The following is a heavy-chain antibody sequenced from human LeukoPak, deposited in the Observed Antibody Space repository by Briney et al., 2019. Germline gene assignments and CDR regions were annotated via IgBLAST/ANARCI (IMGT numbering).Heavy chain of an antibody. CDR3: ARLVVVPAAMGWYFDL. J-gene: IGHJ2*01. CDR1: GGSFSGYY. D-gene: IGHD2-2*01. CDR2: INHSGST. V-gene: IGHV4-34*01. Sequence: SETLSLTCAVYGGSFSGYYWSWIRQPPGKGLEWIGEINHSGSTNYHPSLKSRFTISLDTSKNQFSLKLSSVTAADTAVYYCARLVVVPAAMGWYFDLWGRGTLVTVSS.